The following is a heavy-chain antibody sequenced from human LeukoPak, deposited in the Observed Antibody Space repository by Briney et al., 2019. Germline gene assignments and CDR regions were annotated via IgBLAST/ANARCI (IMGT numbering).Heavy chain of an antibody. J-gene: IGHJ4*02. Sequence: SETLSLTRTVSGGSISSYYWSWVRQLAGKGLEWIGRIYSSGSTNYNPSLKSRVTMSVDTSKNQFSLKVSSVTAADTAVYYCARGHSDYGGVFDYWGQGTLVTVSS. CDR2: IYSSGST. CDR3: ARGHSDYGGVFDY. V-gene: IGHV4-4*07. CDR1: GGSISSYY. D-gene: IGHD4-23*01.